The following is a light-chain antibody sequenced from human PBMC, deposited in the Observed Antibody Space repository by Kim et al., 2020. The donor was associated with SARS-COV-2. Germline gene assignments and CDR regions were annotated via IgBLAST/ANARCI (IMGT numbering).Light chain of an antibody. CDR3: QQGGSLPVA. V-gene: IGKV1-12*01. Sequence: DIQMTQSSFSVSASVGDTVTFTCRACQGISRWLAWYQQKPGKAPKHMICPASIFQSGLPSRFSGSGSGTDFALTISSLQPEDFATYYCQQGGSLPVAFGGGDKVDIK. CDR2: PAS. CDR1: QGISRW. J-gene: IGKJ4*01.